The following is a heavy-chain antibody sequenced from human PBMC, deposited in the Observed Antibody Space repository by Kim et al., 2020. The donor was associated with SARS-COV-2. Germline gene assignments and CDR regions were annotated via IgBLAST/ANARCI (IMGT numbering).Heavy chain of an antibody. J-gene: IGHJ4*02. Sequence: GGSLRLSCAASGFTFSSYAMSWVRQAPGKGLEWVSAISGSGGSTYYADSVKGRFTISRDNSKNTLYLQMNSLRAEDTAVYYCAKDFLPYDSSGYFDYWGQGTLVTVSS. CDR3: AKDFLPYDSSGYFDY. CDR2: ISGSGGST. D-gene: IGHD3-22*01. V-gene: IGHV3-23*01. CDR1: GFTFSSYA.